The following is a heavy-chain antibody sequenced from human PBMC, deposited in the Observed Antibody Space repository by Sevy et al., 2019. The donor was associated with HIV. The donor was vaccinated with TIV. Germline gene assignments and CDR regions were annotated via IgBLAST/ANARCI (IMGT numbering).Heavy chain of an antibody. D-gene: IGHD5-18*01. CDR3: AREVRGYSYGSHYFDY. V-gene: IGHV4-59*01. Sequence: SETLSLTCTVSGGSISSYYWSWIRQPPGKGLEWIGYIYYSGSTNYNPSLKSRVTISVDTSKNQFSLKLSSVTAADTAVYYCAREVRGYSYGSHYFDYWGQGTLVTVSS. J-gene: IGHJ4*02. CDR1: GGSISSYY. CDR2: IYYSGST.